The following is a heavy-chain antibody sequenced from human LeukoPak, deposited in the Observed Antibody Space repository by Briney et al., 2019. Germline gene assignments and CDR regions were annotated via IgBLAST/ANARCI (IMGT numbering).Heavy chain of an antibody. CDR3: ARSGGDRVEMPTIIDY. CDR2: IHYSGST. CDR1: GGYSSSYY. D-gene: IGHD5-24*01. V-gene: IGHV4-59*01. Sequence: SETLSLTCTVSGGYSSSYYWSWIRQPPGKVLEWIGYIHYSGSTKYNPSLKSRVTILVDTSKNQFSLGLSSVTAADTAVYYCARSGGDRVEMPTIIDYWGQGILVTVSS. J-gene: IGHJ4*02.